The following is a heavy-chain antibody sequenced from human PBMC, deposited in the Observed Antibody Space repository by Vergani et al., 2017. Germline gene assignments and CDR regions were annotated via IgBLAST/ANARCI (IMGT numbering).Heavy chain of an antibody. Sequence: EVQLEESGGGLVLPGRSLRLSCVASGFTSAGYAMHWVRHAPGKGLEWVSGISWNSNSIGYADSVKGRFTISRDNAKNSLYLQINSLRAEDTALYYCAKDLGTSSGGGWFDPWGQGTLVTVSS. CDR3: AKDLGTSSGGGWFDP. CDR1: GFTSAGYA. D-gene: IGHD6-6*01. J-gene: IGHJ5*02. V-gene: IGHV3-9*02. CDR2: ISWNSNSI.